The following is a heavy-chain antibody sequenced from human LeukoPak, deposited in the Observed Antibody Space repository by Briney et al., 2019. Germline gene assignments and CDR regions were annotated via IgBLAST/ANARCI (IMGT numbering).Heavy chain of an antibody. CDR1: AYDLTSYS. J-gene: IGHJ6*03. D-gene: IGHD3-10*01. CDR3: ARHKLSYYYGSVSQVYYYYYYRDL. V-gene: IGHV5-51*01. CDR2: IYPGDSDI. Sequence: GLSLTISCKGSAYDLTSYSVGCVRQMPGKGLEWMGTIYPGDSDIRNSPSFQGPFTMSPEQSTRTAYLQSSSMTASHTAMYYRARHKLSYYYGSVSQVYYYYYYRDLWGKGTTVT.